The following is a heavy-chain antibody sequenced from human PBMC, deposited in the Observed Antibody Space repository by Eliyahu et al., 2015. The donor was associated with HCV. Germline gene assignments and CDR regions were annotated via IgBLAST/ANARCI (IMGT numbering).Heavy chain of an antibody. Sequence: ELQLVESGGGLVQPGGSLRLSCAASGFPFXXYWXGXVRQAPGEGLGWVANIKPDGREREFADSLQGRFTISRDNARNSLYLQMNSLRDEDTAVYYCARWTPGDTGYDWSIDFWGQGTLVTVSS. CDR3: ARWTPGDTGYDWSIDF. CDR2: IKPDGRER. CDR1: GFPFXXYW. J-gene: IGHJ4*02. D-gene: IGHD5-12*01. V-gene: IGHV3-7*01.